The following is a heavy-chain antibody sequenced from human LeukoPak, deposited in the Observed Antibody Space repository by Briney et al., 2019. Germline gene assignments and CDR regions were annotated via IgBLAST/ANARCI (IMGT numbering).Heavy chain of an antibody. Sequence: PSETLSLTCTVSGGSISSGTYYWSWIRQHPGKGLEWIGYICYIGSTYYNPSLKSRVTISVDASKNQFSLKLSSVTAADTAVYYCARSLWFGESPLDYWGQGTLVTVSS. CDR3: ARSLWFGESPLDY. D-gene: IGHD3-10*01. CDR1: GGSISSGTYY. J-gene: IGHJ4*02. CDR2: ICYIGST. V-gene: IGHV4-31*03.